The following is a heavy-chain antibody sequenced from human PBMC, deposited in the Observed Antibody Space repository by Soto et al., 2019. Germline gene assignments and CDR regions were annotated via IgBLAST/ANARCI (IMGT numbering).Heavy chain of an antibody. CDR1: GFTFSSYS. Sequence: GGSLRLSCAASGFTFSSYSMNWVRQAPGKGLEWVSSISSSSSYIYYADSVKGRFTISRDNAKNSLYLQMNSLRAEDTAVYYCARDGRFLEWLLFVTAHNYYYYGMDVWGQGTTVTVSS. J-gene: IGHJ6*02. CDR3: ARDGRFLEWLLFVTAHNYYYYGMDV. D-gene: IGHD3-3*01. V-gene: IGHV3-21*01. CDR2: ISSSSSYI.